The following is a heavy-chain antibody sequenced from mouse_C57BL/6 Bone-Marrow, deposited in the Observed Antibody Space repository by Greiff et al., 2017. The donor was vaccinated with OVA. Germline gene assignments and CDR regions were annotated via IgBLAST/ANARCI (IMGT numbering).Heavy chain of an antibody. J-gene: IGHJ3*01. V-gene: IGHV1-42*01. Sequence: EVMLVESGPELVKPGASVKISCKASGYSFTGYYMNWVKQSPEKSLEWIGEINPSTGGTTYNQKFKAKATLTVDKSSSTAYMQLKSLTSEDSAVYYCARDAYWGQGTLVTVSA. CDR1: GYSFTGYY. CDR2: INPSTGGT. CDR3: ARDAY.